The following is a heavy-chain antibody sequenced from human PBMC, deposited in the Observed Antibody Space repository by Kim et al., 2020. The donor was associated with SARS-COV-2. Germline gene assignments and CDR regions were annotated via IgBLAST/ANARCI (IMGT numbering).Heavy chain of an antibody. CDR2: IIPIFGTA. Sequence: SVKVSCKASGGTFSSYAISWVRQAPGQGLEWMGGIIPIFGTANYAQKFQGRVTITADESTSTAYMELSSLRSEDTAVYYCETELTPKADPRYDFWSGYYVVWGQGTTVTVSS. CDR3: ETELTPKADPRYDFWSGYYVV. CDR1: GGTFSSYA. D-gene: IGHD3-3*01. V-gene: IGHV1-69*13. J-gene: IGHJ6*02.